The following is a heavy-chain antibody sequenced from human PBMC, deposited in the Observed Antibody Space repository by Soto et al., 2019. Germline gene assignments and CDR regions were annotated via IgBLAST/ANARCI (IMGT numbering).Heavy chain of an antibody. V-gene: IGHV3-7*03. J-gene: IGHJ4*02. CDR1: GFIFSDYW. Sequence: PGGSLRLSCAASGFIFSDYWMSWVRQAPGKGPEWVANIKFDGSEKQYVDSVRGRFTISRDNSRNSLFLQMNSLRAGDTAGYYCVKDGGYCSSSTCYSPRIHYFDSWGRGTLVTVSS. CDR3: VKDGGYCSSSTCYSPRIHYFDS. D-gene: IGHD2-2*01. CDR2: IKFDGSEK.